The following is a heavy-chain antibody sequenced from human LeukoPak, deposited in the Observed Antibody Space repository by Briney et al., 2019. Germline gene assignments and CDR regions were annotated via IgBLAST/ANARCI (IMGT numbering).Heavy chain of an antibody. CDR2: ISYEGSTS. CDR1: GFTFSNYG. J-gene: IGHJ4*02. Sequence: GGSLRLSCAASGFTFSNYGMQWVRQAPGKGLEWVAVISYEGSTSYYADSVKGRFTISRDNSKSTLILQMNGLRSEDTAAYYCVKEGFGNYYSAYFDYWGQGTLVTVSS. V-gene: IGHV3-30*18. D-gene: IGHD1-26*01. CDR3: VKEGFGNYYSAYFDY.